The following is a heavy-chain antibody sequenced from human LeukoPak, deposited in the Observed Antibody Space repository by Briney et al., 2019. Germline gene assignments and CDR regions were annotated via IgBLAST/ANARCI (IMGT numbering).Heavy chain of an antibody. CDR2: IKEDGSEK. J-gene: IGHJ4*02. Sequence: PGGSLRLSCAASGFAFSSYWMSWVRQAPGKGLEWVANIKEDGSEKYYVDSVRGRFTISRDNAENSLYLQMNSLRAEDMAVYYCARVTGRNYYFDSWGQGTLVTVSP. CDR1: GFAFSSYW. CDR3: ARVTGRNYYFDS. V-gene: IGHV3-7*01. D-gene: IGHD5-24*01.